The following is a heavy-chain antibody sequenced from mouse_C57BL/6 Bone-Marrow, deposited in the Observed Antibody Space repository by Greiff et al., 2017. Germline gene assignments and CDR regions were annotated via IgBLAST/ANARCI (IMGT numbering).Heavy chain of an antibody. J-gene: IGHJ3*01. D-gene: IGHD1-1*01. CDR3: TTGGSSPTWFAY. CDR2: IDPEDGDT. CDR1: GFNIKDYY. Sequence: VQLQQSGAELVRPGASVKLSCTASGFNIKDYYMHWVKQRPEQGLEWIGRIDPEDGDTEYAPKFQGKDTMTADTSSNTAYLQLSSLTSEDTAVYYCTTGGSSPTWFAYWGQGTLVTVSA. V-gene: IGHV14-1*01.